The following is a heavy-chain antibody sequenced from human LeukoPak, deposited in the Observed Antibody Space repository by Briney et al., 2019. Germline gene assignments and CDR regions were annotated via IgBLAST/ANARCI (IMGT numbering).Heavy chain of an antibody. CDR3: ARGDQLLFFAAFDN. J-gene: IGHJ3*02. D-gene: IGHD2-2*01. CDR1: GYTFSSYG. CDR2: VNTYNGNT. Sequence: ASVKVSCKASGYTFSSYGISWVRQAPGQGLEWMGWVNTYNGNTDYVLSLQGRVTMTTDTSTTTAYMELRSLRSDDTAVYYCARGDQLLFFAAFDNWGQGTMVTVSS. V-gene: IGHV1-18*01.